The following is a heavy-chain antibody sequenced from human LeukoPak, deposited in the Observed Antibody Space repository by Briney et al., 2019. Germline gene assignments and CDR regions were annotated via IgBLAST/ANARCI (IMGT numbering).Heavy chain of an antibody. D-gene: IGHD3-10*01. V-gene: IGHV1-8*01. CDR1: GYTFTRYD. Sequence: ASVKVSCKASGYTFTRYDTNWVRQATGQGLEWMGWMNPNSGNTGYAQKFQGRVTMTRNTSISTAYMELSSLRSEDTAVYYCARGCGCYGSGSYFDYWGQGTLVTVSS. CDR3: ARGCGCYGSGSYFDY. J-gene: IGHJ4*02. CDR2: MNPNSGNT.